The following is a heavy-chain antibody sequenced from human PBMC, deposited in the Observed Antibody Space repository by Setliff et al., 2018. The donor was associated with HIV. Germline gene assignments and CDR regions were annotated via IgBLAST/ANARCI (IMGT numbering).Heavy chain of an antibody. CDR3: ARVYCSTRSCVDEWYFDY. J-gene: IGHJ4*02. V-gene: IGHV1-46*01. D-gene: IGHD2-2*01. Sequence: ASVKVSCKASVYIFTDYYLHWVRQAPGQGLEWMGVINPYGGAADFAQRFRDRLAMTTDTSTSTVFLELSSLRSEDQAIYYCARVYCSTRSCVDEWYFDYWGQGTLVTVSS. CDR1: VYIFTDYY. CDR2: INPYGGAA.